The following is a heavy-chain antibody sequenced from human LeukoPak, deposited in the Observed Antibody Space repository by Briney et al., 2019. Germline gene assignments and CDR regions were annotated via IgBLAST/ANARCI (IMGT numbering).Heavy chain of an antibody. CDR3: AKDGNENIFGVAPY. CDR1: GFTFSSYA. V-gene: IGHV3-23*01. J-gene: IGHJ4*02. CDR2: TSGSGVDT. Sequence: PGGSLRLSCAASGFTFSSYAMSWVRQAPGKGLECVSATSGSGVDTYYADSVKGRFTISRDNSKNTLFLQMNSLRAEDTAIYYCAKDGNENIFGVAPYWGRGTLVTVSS. D-gene: IGHD3-3*01.